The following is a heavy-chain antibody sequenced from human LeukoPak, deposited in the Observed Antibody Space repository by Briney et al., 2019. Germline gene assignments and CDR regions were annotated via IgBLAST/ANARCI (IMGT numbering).Heavy chain of an antibody. CDR2: IYYSGST. CDR3: ARRDYFDY. Sequence: TPSETLSLTCTVSGGSISSSSYYWGWIRQPPGKGLEWIGSIYYSGSTYYNPSLKSRVTISVDTSKNQFSLKLSSVTAADTAVYYCARRDYFDYWGQGTLVTVSS. V-gene: IGHV4-39*01. CDR1: GGSISSSSYY. J-gene: IGHJ4*02.